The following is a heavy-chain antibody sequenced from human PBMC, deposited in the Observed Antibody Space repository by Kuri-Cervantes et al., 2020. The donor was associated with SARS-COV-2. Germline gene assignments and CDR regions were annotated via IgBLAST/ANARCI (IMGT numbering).Heavy chain of an antibody. J-gene: IGHJ4*02. D-gene: IGHD4-17*01. CDR1: GFTFSSYW. Sequence: GGSLRLSCAASGFTFSSYWMSWVRQAPGKGLEWVANIKQDGSEKYYVDSVKGRFTISRDNAKNSLYLQMNSLRAEDTAVYYCAKEGGRDGDYEESFDCWGQGTLVTVSS. CDR3: AKEGGRDGDYEESFDC. CDR2: IKQDGSEK. V-gene: IGHV3-7*03.